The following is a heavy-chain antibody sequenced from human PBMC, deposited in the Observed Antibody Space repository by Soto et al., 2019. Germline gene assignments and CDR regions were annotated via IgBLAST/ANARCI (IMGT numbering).Heavy chain of an antibody. D-gene: IGHD3-10*01. Sequence: QVQLQQWGAGLLKPSETLSLTCAVYGGSFSGYQWSWIRQTPGKGLEWIGEINDSGNINYNPSLKSRVSIFVDTAKKQISLKLSSVTAADTAVYYCARGLILWFGELSRRGGYYDYVDVWGKGTTVTVSS. J-gene: IGHJ6*03. CDR1: GGSFSGYQ. V-gene: IGHV4-34*01. CDR2: INDSGNI. CDR3: ARGLILWFGELSRRGGYYDYVDV.